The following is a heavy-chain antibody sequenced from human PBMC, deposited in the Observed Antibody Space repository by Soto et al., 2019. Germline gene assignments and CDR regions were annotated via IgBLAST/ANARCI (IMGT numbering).Heavy chain of an antibody. CDR1: GDTFTDYY. CDR2: VNPSGGHT. V-gene: IGHV1-46*01. J-gene: IGHJ4*02. Sequence: QVQLMQSGAEVKKPGASVKVSCKASGDTFTDYYIHWVRQAPGQGLEWMGTVNPSGGHTTYAQHFLGRVTMTRDKSTSTLSMELTSLRSEDTAVYYCARGGHVVVVTAALDYWGQGTLVTVSS. CDR3: ARGGHVVVVTAALDY. D-gene: IGHD2-21*02.